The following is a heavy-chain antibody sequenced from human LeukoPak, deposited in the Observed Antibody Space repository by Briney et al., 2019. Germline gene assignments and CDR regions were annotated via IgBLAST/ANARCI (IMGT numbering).Heavy chain of an antibody. D-gene: IGHD5-18*01. CDR2: IYYSGST. Sequence: SETLSLTCTVSGGSISSYYWSWIRQPPGKGLEWIGYIYYSGSTNYNPSLKSRVTISVDTSKNQFSLKLTSVTAADMAVYYCARVPARQDSYGPYFDYWGQGTLVTVSS. CDR1: GGSISSYY. CDR3: ARVPARQDSYGPYFDY. V-gene: IGHV4-59*01. J-gene: IGHJ4*02.